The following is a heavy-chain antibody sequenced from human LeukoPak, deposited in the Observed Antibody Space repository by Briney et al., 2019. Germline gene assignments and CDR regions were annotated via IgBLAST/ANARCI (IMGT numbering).Heavy chain of an antibody. CDR1: GYTFTAYY. Sequence: ASVTVSCKASGYTFTAYYMHWVRQAPGQGLEWMGWINCVSGGTEYSRNYRGRVTMTRDTSISTAYMELTRRTSDDTAVYYWVGSNWAAGAAFDFWGQGTQVSVSS. J-gene: IGHJ4*02. CDR3: VGSNWAAGAAFDF. CDR2: INCVSGGT. D-gene: IGHD6-13*01. V-gene: IGHV1-2*02.